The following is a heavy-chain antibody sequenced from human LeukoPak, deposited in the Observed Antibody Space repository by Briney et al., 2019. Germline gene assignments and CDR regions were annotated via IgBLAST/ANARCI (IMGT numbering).Heavy chain of an antibody. J-gene: IGHJ3*02. CDR1: GLTFSNAC. CDR3: TTDPRWGI. Sequence: GGSLRLSCEASGLTFSNACINWVRQAPEKGLEWVGRIKSKTDGGTIEYAAPVKGRFTISRDDSRDTLYLQMNSLKIEDTAVYYCTTDPRWGIWGQGTMVTVSS. D-gene: IGHD3-16*01. CDR2: IKSKTDGGTI. V-gene: IGHV3-15*07.